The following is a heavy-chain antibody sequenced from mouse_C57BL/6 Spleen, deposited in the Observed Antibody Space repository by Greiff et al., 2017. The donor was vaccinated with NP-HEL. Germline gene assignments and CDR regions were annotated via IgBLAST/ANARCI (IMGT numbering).Heavy chain of an antibody. Sequence: VQLQQPGAELVMPGASVKLSCKASGYTFTSYWMHWVKQRPGQGLEWIGEIDPSDSYTNYNQKFKGKSTLTVDKSSSTAYMQLSSLTSEDSAVYYCARGGGDYDDGAMDYWGQGTSVTVSS. CDR2: IDPSDSYT. CDR3: ARGGGDYDDGAMDY. J-gene: IGHJ4*01. D-gene: IGHD2-4*01. V-gene: IGHV1-69*01. CDR1: GYTFTSYW.